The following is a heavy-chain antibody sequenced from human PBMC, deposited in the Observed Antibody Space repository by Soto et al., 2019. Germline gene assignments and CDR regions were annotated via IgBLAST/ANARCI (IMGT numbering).Heavy chain of an antibody. J-gene: IGHJ6*02. V-gene: IGHV1-3*01. D-gene: IGHD2-15*01. Sequence: ASVKVSCKASGYTFTSYAMHWVRQAPGQRLEWMGWINAGNGNTKYSQKFQGRVTITRDTSASTAYMELSSLRSEDTAVYYCARVLYCSGGSCYPLYGMDVWGQGTTVTVS. CDR2: INAGNGNT. CDR1: GYTFTSYA. CDR3: ARVLYCSGGSCYPLYGMDV.